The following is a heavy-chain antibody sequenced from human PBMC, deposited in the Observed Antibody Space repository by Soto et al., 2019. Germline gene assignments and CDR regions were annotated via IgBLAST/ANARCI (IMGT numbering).Heavy chain of an antibody. CDR2: ISGYNGNT. Sequence: QVQVVQSGDEVKKPGASVKVSCKASGYTFTNYGFSWVRQAPGQGLEWMGWISGYNGNTKYAEKFQGRVTMTTDTSTSTAHMELRSLRSDDTAVYYCAREGQAPYYYYVMDVWGQGTAVTVSS. CDR3: AREGQAPYYYYVMDV. CDR1: GYTFTNYG. J-gene: IGHJ6*02. V-gene: IGHV1-18*01.